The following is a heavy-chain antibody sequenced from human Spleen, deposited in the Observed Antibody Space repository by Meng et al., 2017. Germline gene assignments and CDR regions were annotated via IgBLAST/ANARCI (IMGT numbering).Heavy chain of an antibody. J-gene: IGHJ3*01. CDR1: GFTFDDYA. CDR2: ISWNSGNI. V-gene: IGHV3-9*01. CDR3: AKDMLLGVTTRAFDV. Sequence: SLKISCAASGFTFDDYAMHWVRQAPGKGLEWVASISWNSGNIDYADSLNGRFAISGDNAQNSLYLQMNSLSAEDTALYYCAKDMLLGVTTRAFDVWGQGTLVTVSS. D-gene: IGHD4-17*01.